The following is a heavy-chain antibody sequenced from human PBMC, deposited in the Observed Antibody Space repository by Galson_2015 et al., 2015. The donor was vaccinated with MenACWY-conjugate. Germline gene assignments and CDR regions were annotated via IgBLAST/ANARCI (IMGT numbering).Heavy chain of an antibody. CDR1: GGSISSSSYY. V-gene: IGHV4-39*07. CDR2: IYYSGST. D-gene: IGHD1-1*01. Sequence: SEPLSLTCTVSGGSISSSSYYWGWIRQPPGKGLEWIGSIYYSGSTYYNPSLKSRVTISVDTSKNQFSLKLSSVTAADTAVYYCALLDTYYYYGMDVWGQGTTVTVSS. CDR3: ALLDTYYYYGMDV. J-gene: IGHJ6*02.